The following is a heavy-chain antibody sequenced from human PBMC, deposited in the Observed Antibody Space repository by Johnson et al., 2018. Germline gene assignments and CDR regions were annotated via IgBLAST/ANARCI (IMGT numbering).Heavy chain of an antibody. Sequence: EVQLLESGGGLVQPGRSLRLSCTASGFTSGDYAMSWFRQAPGKGLEWLCFIRSKAYGGTTEYAASVKGRFTISRDDSKSIAYLQMNSLKTEDTAVYYCSRVRSLNAAEYFQHWGQGTLVTVSS. CDR3: SRVRSLNAAEYFQH. J-gene: IGHJ1*01. CDR1: GFTSGDYA. V-gene: IGHV3-49*03. CDR2: IRSKAYGGTT.